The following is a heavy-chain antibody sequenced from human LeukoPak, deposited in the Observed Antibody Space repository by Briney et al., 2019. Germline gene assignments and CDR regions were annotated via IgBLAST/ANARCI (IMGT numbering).Heavy chain of an antibody. Sequence: GRSLRLSCAASGFTFSNHAMHWVRQAPGKGLEWVAIVSHDGRHQYYAESVKGRFTISRDSSKNTVSLQMNSLRAGDSALYYCGRDPSARVTIDFWGQGTLVTVSS. V-gene: IGHV3-30*04. J-gene: IGHJ4*02. CDR2: VSHDGRHQ. D-gene: IGHD5-24*01. CDR3: GRDPSARVTIDF. CDR1: GFTFSNHA.